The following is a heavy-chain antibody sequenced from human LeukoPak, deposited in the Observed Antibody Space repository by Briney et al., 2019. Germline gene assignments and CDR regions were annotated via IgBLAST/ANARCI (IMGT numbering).Heavy chain of an antibody. D-gene: IGHD3-10*01. CDR2: ISHDGSNK. V-gene: IGHV3-30*18. Sequence: PGRSLRLSCAASGFPFSSYGMHWVRQAPGKGPEWVAVISHDGSNKYYEDSVKGRFTISRDNSKNTLYLQMNSLSAEDTAVYYCAKEDYSNSGSYPGHWGQGTLVTVSS. J-gene: IGHJ4*02. CDR1: GFPFSSYG. CDR3: AKEDYSNSGSYPGH.